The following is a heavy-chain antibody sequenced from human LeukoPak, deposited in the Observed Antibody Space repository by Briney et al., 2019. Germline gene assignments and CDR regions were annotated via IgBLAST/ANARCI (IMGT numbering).Heavy chain of an antibody. D-gene: IGHD3-22*01. Sequence: GESLKISCKASGYSFTSYWIGWVRQMPEKGLERLGIIYPGDSDTRYSPSFQGQVTISADKSISTAYLQWSSLKASDTAMYYCARERSSGYYTEDAFDIWGQGTMVTVSS. V-gene: IGHV5-51*01. J-gene: IGHJ3*02. CDR1: GYSFTSYW. CDR3: ARERSSGYYTEDAFDI. CDR2: IYPGDSDT.